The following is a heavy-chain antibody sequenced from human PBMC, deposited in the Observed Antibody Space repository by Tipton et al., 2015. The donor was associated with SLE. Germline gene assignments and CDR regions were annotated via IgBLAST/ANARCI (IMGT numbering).Heavy chain of an antibody. D-gene: IGHD1-26*01. CDR1: GFTVSSDY. J-gene: IGHJ4*02. CDR3: ARVLEGMVGAAFDY. Sequence: SLRLSCAVSGFTVSSDYMSWVRQAPGRGLEWVSLVYNSGYKYYADSVKGRFTISRDNSKNTLYLQMNSLRAEDTAVYYCARVLEGMVGAAFDYWGQGTLVTVSS. CDR2: VYNSGYK. V-gene: IGHV3-66*02.